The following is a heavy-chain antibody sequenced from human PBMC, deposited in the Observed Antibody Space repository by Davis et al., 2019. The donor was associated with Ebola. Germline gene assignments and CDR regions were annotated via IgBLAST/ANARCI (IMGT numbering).Heavy chain of an antibody. Sequence: PGGSLRLSCAASGFTFSSYGMHWVRQAPGKGLEWVAVIWYDGSNKYYADSVKGRFTISRDNAKNSLYLQMNSLRAEDTAVYYCARGGIAVAEDFDYWGQGTLVTVSS. CDR2: IWYDGSNK. CDR3: ARGGIAVAEDFDY. D-gene: IGHD6-19*01. CDR1: GFTFSSYG. J-gene: IGHJ4*02. V-gene: IGHV3-33*08.